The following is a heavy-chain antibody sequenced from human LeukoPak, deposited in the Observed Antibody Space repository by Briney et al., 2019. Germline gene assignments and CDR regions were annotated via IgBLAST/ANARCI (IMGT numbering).Heavy chain of an antibody. Sequence: PSETLSLTCTVSGGSISSYYWSWIRQPPGKGLEWIGYIYYSGSTNYNPSLKSRVTISVDTSKNQFSLKLSSVTAADTAVYYCARVTYYYGSGSYYTGFDYWGQGTPVTVSS. CDR3: ARVTYYYGSGSYYTGFDY. CDR2: IYYSGST. J-gene: IGHJ4*02. V-gene: IGHV4-59*01. CDR1: GGSISSYY. D-gene: IGHD3-10*01.